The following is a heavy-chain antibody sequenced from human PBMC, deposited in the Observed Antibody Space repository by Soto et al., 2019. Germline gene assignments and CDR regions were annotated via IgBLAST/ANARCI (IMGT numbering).Heavy chain of an antibody. CDR2: IFSSGST. V-gene: IGHV4-4*07. D-gene: IGHD5-12*01. CDR1: GGSMNAHF. CDR3: AREGSYSAYNFAHGIQLWSFDF. J-gene: IGHJ4*02. Sequence: SETLSLTCTVSGGSMNAHFWSWVRQPAGKGLEWIGRIFSSGSTSFNPSLESRVAMSVDTSKKHFSLNLSSVTAADMAVYYCAREGSYSAYNFAHGIQLWSFDFWGQGALVTVSS.